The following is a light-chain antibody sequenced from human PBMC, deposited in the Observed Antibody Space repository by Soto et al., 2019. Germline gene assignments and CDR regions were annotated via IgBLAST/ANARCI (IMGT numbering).Light chain of an antibody. V-gene: IGKV4-1*01. Sequence: DIVMTQSPDSLAVSLGERATINCKSSQSVFYISNNKNYLAWYQQRPGQPPKLLIYGASTRDSGVPDRFSGSGSGTDFTLTSSSLQAEDVAVYYCQQYYGALTFGGGTKVEIK. CDR2: GAS. CDR3: QQYYGALT. J-gene: IGKJ4*01. CDR1: QSVFYISNNKNY.